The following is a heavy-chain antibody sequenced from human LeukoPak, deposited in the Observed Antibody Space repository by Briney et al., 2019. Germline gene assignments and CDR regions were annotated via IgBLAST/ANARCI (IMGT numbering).Heavy chain of an antibody. CDR1: GGSISSGGHS. Sequence: SETLSLTYAVSGGSISSGGHSWSWIRQPPGKGLEWIGYISYSGSTYYNPSLKRRVTISVDTSKNQFSLKLNSVTAADTAVYYCARVDHYDFWVFPWGQGTLVTVSS. V-gene: IGHV4-30-4*07. CDR2: ISYSGST. CDR3: ARVDHYDFWVFP. J-gene: IGHJ5*02. D-gene: IGHD3-3*01.